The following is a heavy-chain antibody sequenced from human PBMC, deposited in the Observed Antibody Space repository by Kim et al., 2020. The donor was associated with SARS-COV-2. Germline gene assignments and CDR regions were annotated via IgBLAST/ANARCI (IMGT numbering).Heavy chain of an antibody. Sequence: GGSLRLSCAACGFNFNVYWMTWIRQTPGKGLEWVAGIKHDGSEKLYHDSVKGRFTISRDNAKTSLYLQMDSLRAEDTAVYYCTRALSGSGRGFDSWGQG. CDR3: TRALSGSGRGFDS. D-gene: IGHD3-10*01. V-gene: IGHV3-7*05. CDR1: GFNFNVYW. CDR2: IKHDGSEK. J-gene: IGHJ5*02.